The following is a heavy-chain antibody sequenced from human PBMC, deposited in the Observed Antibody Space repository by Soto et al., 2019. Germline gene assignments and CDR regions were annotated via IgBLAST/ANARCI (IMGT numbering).Heavy chain of an antibody. CDR3: ARDLEWELLLFDY. CDR2: IKQDGSEK. J-gene: IGHJ4*02. V-gene: IGHV3-7*03. CDR1: GFTFISYW. D-gene: IGHD1-26*01. Sequence: GGSLRLSCAASGFTFISYWIILFGQAPLKGLEWVANIKQDGSEKYYVDSVKGRFTISRDNAKNSLYLQMNSLRAEDTAVYYCARDLEWELLLFDYWGQGTLVTVSS.